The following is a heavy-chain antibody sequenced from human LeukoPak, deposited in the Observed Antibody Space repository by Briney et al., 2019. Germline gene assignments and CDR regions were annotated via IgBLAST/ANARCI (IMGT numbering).Heavy chain of an antibody. V-gene: IGHV3-21*01. D-gene: IGHD6-19*01. CDR1: GFTFSSYS. CDR3: ARDRVAVAGTRYFDY. Sequence: GGSLSLSCAASGFTFSSYSMNWVRQAPGKGLEWVSSISSSSSYIYYADSVKGRFTISRDNAKNSLYLQMNSLRAEDTAVYYCARDRVAVAGTRYFDYWGQGTLVTVSS. J-gene: IGHJ4*02. CDR2: ISSSSSYI.